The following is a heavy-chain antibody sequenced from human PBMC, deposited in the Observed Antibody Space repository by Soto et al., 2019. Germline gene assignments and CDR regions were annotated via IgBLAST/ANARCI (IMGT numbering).Heavy chain of an antibody. CDR1: GFTFGDYA. Sequence: GGSLRLSCTASGFTFGDYAMSWFRQAPGKGLEWVGFIRSKAYGGTTEYAASVKGRFTISRDDSKSIAYLQMNSLKTEDTAVYYCTRDQGDFWSGYRGVFDYWGQGTLVTVSS. J-gene: IGHJ4*02. CDR3: TRDQGDFWSGYRGVFDY. CDR2: IRSKAYGGTT. D-gene: IGHD3-3*01. V-gene: IGHV3-49*03.